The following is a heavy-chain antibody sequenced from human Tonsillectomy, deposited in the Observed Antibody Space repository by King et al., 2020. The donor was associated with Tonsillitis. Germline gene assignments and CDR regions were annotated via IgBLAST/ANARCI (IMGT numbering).Heavy chain of an antibody. CDR3: AKDIGYGGNYPHGAFDI. J-gene: IGHJ3*02. V-gene: IGHV3-9*01. CDR1: GFTFDDYA. D-gene: IGHD4-23*01. Sequence: DVQLVESGGGLVQPGRSLRLSCAASGFTFDDYAMHWVRQAPGKGLEWVSGIGWNSGNIDYADSVKGRFTISRDNAKNSLYLQMNSLRAEDTALYYCAKDIGYGGNYPHGAFDIWGQGTMVTVSS. CDR2: IGWNSGNI.